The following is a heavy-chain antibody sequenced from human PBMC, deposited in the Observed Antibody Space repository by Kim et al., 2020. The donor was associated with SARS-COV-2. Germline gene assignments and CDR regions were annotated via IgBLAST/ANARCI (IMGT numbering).Heavy chain of an antibody. CDR1: GFTFSSYA. J-gene: IGHJ3*02. V-gene: IGHV3-30*04. CDR2: ISYDGSNK. CDR3: ARNAYCGGDCYPGAFDI. Sequence: GSLRLSCAASGFTFSSYAMHWVRQAPGKGLEWVAVISYDGSNKYYADSVKGRFTISRDNSKNTLYLQMNSLRAEDTAVYYCARNAYCGGDCYPGAFDIW. D-gene: IGHD2-21*02.